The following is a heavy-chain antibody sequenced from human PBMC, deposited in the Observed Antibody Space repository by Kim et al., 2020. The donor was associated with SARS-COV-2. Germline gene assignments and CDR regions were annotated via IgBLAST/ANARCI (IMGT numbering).Heavy chain of an antibody. D-gene: IGHD2-21*01. CDR1: GYSFATYW. Sequence: GESLKISCSVSGYSFATYWIGWVRQMPGKGLEWMGIIYPGDSDTRYSPSFQGQVTMSADKSTNSAYLQWRSLKASDTTMYYCARQGTGYCDGNKCYGRAPFDYWGQGTLVTVSS. V-gene: IGHV5-51*01. CDR2: IYPGDSDT. CDR3: ARQGTGYCDGNKCYGRAPFDY. J-gene: IGHJ4*02.